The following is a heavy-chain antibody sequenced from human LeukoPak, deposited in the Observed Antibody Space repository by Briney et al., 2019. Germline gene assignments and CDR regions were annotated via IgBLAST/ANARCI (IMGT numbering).Heavy chain of an antibody. J-gene: IGHJ4*02. CDR1: GGSISSGGYY. Sequence: KISQTLSLTCAVSGGSISSGGYYWRWIRQPPGKGLEWIGNIYSGGSTKYNPSLESRVTISIDTSKRQFSLDLSSVTAADTAVYYCARRVAATGMVDSWGQGTLVTVSS. CDR2: IYSGGST. D-gene: IGHD6-25*01. V-gene: IGHV4-61*09. CDR3: ARRVAATGMVDS.